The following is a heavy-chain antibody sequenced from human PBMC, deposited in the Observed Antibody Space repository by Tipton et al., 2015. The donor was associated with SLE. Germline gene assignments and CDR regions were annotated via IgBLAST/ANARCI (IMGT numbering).Heavy chain of an antibody. CDR1: GVSISSHY. J-gene: IGHJ3*02. CDR2: IYYSGST. CDR3: AREEGQWDAFDI. Sequence: TLSLTCTVSGVSISSHYWSWIRQPPGKGLEWIGYIYYSGSTNYNPSLKSRVTISVDTSKNQFSLKLSSVTAADTAVYYCAREEGQWDAFDIWGQGTMVTVSS. V-gene: IGHV4-59*11. D-gene: IGHD6-19*01.